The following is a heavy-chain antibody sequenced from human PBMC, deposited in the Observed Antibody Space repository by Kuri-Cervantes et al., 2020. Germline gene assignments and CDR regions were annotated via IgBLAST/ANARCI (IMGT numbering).Heavy chain of an antibody. V-gene: IGHV3-9*01. CDR1: GFTFDDYA. CDR2: ISWNSGSI. Sequence: LSLTCAASGFTFDDYAMHWVRQAPGKGLEWVSGISWNSGSIGYADSVKGRFTISRDNAKNSLYLQMNSLRDEDTAVYYCARDIFGTYYYGMDVWGQGTTVTVSS. D-gene: IGHD3-3*01. J-gene: IGHJ6*02. CDR3: ARDIFGTYYYGMDV.